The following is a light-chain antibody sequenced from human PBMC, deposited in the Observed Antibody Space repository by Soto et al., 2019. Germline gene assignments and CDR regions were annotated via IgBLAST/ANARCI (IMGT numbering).Light chain of an antibody. CDR1: QSISSW. CDR3: HQYSSYPLT. V-gene: IGKV1-5*03. CDR2: KAS. Sequence: DIQMTQSPSTLSSSVGDRVTITCRASQSISSWLAWYQHKPGKAPNLLIYKASSLESGVQSRFSGSGAETEFTLTISSLQPDDFATYYCHQYSSYPLTFGGGTKVEIK. J-gene: IGKJ4*01.